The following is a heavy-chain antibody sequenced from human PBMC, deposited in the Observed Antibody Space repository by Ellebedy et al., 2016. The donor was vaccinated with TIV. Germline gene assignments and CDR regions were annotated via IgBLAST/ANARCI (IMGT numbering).Heavy chain of an antibody. D-gene: IGHD4-17*01. CDR2: FDPENGET. J-gene: IGHJ3*02. V-gene: IGHV1-24*01. Sequence: AASVKVSCKVSGDTLTELSMHWVRQAPGKGLAWVGGFDPENGETIYAQKFQGRVTMTEDTSTDTAYMELSSLRYEDTAVYYWATAYGDYVPDDFDIWGQGTMVTVSS. CDR1: GDTLTELS. CDR3: ATAYGDYVPDDFDI.